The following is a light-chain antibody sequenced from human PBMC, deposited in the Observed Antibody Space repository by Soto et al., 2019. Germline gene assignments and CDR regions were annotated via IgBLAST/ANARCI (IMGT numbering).Light chain of an antibody. CDR3: QQYNDYSAT. Sequence: EIVMTQSPATLPVSPGERATLSCRASQSVSSNLSWYQQKPGQAPRFLIYGASTRATGIPARFSGSGSGTEFTLTISSLQPDDFAPYYCQQYNDYSATFGQRTKVDI. J-gene: IGKJ1*01. V-gene: IGKV3-15*01. CDR1: QSVSSN. CDR2: GAS.